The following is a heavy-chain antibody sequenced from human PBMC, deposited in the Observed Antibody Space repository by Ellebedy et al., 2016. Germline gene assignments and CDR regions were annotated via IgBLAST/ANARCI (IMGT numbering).Heavy chain of an antibody. Sequence: SQTLSLTCGISGDSVSSTTSNSGAWHWFRQSPSRGLEWLGRTYYRSKWFNDYAMSVKSRITINADTSKNQFSLQLNSVTSEDTAVYYCARGVNWFDPWGQGTLVTVSS. J-gene: IGHJ5*02. CDR2: TYYRSKWFN. CDR3: ARGVNWFDP. V-gene: IGHV6-1*01. CDR1: GDSVSSTTSNSGA.